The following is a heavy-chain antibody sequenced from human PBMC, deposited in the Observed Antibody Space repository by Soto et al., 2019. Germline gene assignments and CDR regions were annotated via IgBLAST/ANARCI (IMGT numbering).Heavy chain of an antibody. CDR1: GGSFCGYY. J-gene: IGHJ6*02. D-gene: IGHD2-2*01. CDR3: ARGAIYYYYGMDV. Sequence: SETLSLTCAVYGGSFCGYYWSWIRQPPGKGLEWIGEINHSGSTNYNPSLKSRVTISVDTSKNQFSLKLSSVTAADTAVYYCARGAIYYYYGMDVWGQGTTVTVSS. V-gene: IGHV4-34*01. CDR2: INHSGST.